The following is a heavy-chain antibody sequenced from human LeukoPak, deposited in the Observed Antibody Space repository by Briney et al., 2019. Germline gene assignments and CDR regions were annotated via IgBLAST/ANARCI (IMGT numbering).Heavy chain of an antibody. V-gene: IGHV6-1*01. CDR1: GDSVSSNTAA. J-gene: IGHJ4*02. CDR3: AGGNYYFDD. Sequence: RSQTLSLTCVISGDSVSSNTAAWNWIRQSPSRGLEWLGRTYYRSKWYNDYAVSVKSRITINPDTSKNQSSLQLDFVTPEDTAIYYCAGGNYYFDDWGQGTLVTVSS. CDR2: TYYRSKWYN.